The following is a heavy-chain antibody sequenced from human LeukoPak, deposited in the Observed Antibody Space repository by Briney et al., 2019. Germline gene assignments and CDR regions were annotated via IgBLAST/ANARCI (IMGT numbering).Heavy chain of an antibody. D-gene: IGHD4-17*01. CDR1: GFTFSDYG. V-gene: IGHV3-30*03. CDR3: ARDFRATTVATFDY. Sequence: PGGSLRLSCAASGFTFSDYGMHWVRQAPGKGLEWVAVISYDGSNKYSADSVKGRFTISRDNSKNTLYLQMSSLRADDTAVYYCARDFRATTVATFDYWGQGTLVTVSS. CDR2: ISYDGSNK. J-gene: IGHJ4*02.